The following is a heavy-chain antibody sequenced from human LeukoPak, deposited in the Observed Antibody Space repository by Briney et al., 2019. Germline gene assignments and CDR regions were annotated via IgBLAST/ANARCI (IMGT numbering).Heavy chain of an antibody. CDR3: ARAPITMVRGPNWFDP. CDR2: NNSDGSST. D-gene: IGHD3-10*01. Sequence: PGRSLRLSCAASGFTFSSYWMHWVRQAPGKGLVWVSRNNSDGSSTSYADSVKGRFTISRDNAKNTLYLQMNSLRAEDTAVYYCARAPITMVRGPNWFDPWGQGTLVTVSS. V-gene: IGHV3-74*01. J-gene: IGHJ5*02. CDR1: GFTFSSYW.